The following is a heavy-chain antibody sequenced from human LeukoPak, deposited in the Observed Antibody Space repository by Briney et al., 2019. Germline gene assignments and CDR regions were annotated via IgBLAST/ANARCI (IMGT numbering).Heavy chain of an antibody. CDR1: GSTFSSYS. J-gene: IGHJ4*02. Sequence: GGSLRLSCAASGSTFSSYSMNWVRQAPGKGLEWVSSISSSSYIYYADSVKGRFTISRDNAKNSLYLQMNSLRAEDTAVYYCARGRNGDYVYYFDYWGQGTLVTVSS. V-gene: IGHV3-21*01. CDR2: ISSSSYI. D-gene: IGHD4-17*01. CDR3: ARGRNGDYVYYFDY.